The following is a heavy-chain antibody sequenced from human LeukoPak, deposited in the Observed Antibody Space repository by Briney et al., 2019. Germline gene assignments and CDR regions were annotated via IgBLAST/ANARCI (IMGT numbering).Heavy chain of an antibody. CDR2: INPNSGGT. V-gene: IGHV1-2*02. CDR1: GYTFTGYY. J-gene: IGHJ4*02. Sequence: GASVKVSCKASGYTFTGYYMHWVRQAPGQGLEWMGWINPNSGGTNYAQKFQGRVTMTRDTSISTAYMELSRLRSDDTAVYYCARAPSHITMIVVVITERRYYFDYWGQGTLVTVSS. D-gene: IGHD3-22*01. CDR3: ARAPSHITMIVVVITERRYYFDY.